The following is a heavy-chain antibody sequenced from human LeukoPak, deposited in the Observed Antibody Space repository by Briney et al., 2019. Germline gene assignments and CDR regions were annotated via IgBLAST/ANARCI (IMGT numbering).Heavy chain of an antibody. D-gene: IGHD3-10*01. Sequence: SETLSLTCTVSGGSISSYYWSWIRQPPGKGLEWIGYIYYSGSTNYSPSLKSRVTISVDTSKNQFSLKLSSVTAADTAVYYCARFRANTRLYYFDYWGQGTLVTVSS. CDR2: IYYSGST. V-gene: IGHV4-59*08. CDR1: GGSISSYY. J-gene: IGHJ4*02. CDR3: ARFRANTRLYYFDY.